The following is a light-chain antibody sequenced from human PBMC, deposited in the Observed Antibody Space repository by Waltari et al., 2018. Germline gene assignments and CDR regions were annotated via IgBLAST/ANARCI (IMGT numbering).Light chain of an antibody. CDR2: DAS. CDR1: QTISYW. CDR3: QQYNSYSWT. Sequence: DIKMTQSPSTLSESVGDSVTITCRANQTISYWLAWYQQNTGKAPRLLIYDASILESGVPSRFSGSASGTEFTLSINSLQPDDFACYYCQQYNSYSWTFGQGTKVEIK. V-gene: IGKV1-5*01. J-gene: IGKJ1*01.